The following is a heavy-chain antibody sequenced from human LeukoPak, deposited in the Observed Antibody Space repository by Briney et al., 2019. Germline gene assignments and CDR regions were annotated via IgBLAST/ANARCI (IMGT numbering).Heavy chain of an antibody. Sequence: PGGSLRLSCAASGFTVSSNYMSWVRQAPGKGLEWVSVIYSGGSTYYADSVKGRFTISRDNSKNTLYLQMNSLRPEDTAVYYCARVFPPKAAAPTWGQGTLVTVSS. CDR2: IYSGGST. J-gene: IGHJ4*02. CDR3: ARVFPPKAAAPT. D-gene: IGHD6-13*01. V-gene: IGHV3-53*01. CDR1: GFTVSSNY.